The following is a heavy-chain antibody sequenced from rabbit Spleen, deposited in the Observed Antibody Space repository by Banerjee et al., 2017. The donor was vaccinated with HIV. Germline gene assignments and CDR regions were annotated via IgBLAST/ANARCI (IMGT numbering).Heavy chain of an antibody. Sequence: QEQLVEYGGDLVQPEGSLTLTCKASGLDFSSSYWICWVRQAPGKGLEWIACINIVTGKSVYASWAEGRFIMSRTSSTTVTLQMTSLTAADTATYFCARDLVAVIGWNFNLWGPGTLVTVS. CDR1: GLDFSSSYW. CDR2: INIVTGKS. D-gene: IGHD1-1*01. J-gene: IGHJ4*01. V-gene: IGHV1S45*01. CDR3: ARDLVAVIGWNFNL.